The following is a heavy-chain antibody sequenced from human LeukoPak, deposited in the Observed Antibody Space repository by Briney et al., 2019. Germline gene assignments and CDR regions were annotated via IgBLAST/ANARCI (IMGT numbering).Heavy chain of an antibody. CDR2: INHSGST. Sequence: SETLSLTCAVYGGSFSDYYWSWIRQTPGKGLEWTGEINHSGSTNYNPSLKSRVTISVDTSKNQFSLKLNSVTAADTAVYYCARGDGGATVSNYYYYYMDVWGKGTTVTVSS. CDR1: GGSFSDYY. V-gene: IGHV4-34*01. D-gene: IGHD4-11*01. J-gene: IGHJ6*03. CDR3: ARGDGGATVSNYYYYYMDV.